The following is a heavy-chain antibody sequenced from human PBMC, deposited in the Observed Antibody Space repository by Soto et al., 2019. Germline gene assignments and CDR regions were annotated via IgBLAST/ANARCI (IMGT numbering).Heavy chain of an antibody. J-gene: IGHJ4*02. CDR2: INKDGSEK. CDR1: GFTFTTCW. D-gene: IGHD3-22*01. Sequence: PGGSLRLSCEASGFTFTTCWMTWVRQAPGKGLEWVANINKDGSEKFYVDSVKGRFTISRDNAKHSLFLQMNSLRAEDTAVYYCATETENYYDSSGYYGEACWGQGTLVTVSS. V-gene: IGHV3-7*03. CDR3: ATETENYYDSSGYYGEAC.